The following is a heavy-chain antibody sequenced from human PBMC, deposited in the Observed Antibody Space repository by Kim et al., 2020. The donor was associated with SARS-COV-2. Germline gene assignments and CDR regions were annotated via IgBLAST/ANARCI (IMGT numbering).Heavy chain of an antibody. J-gene: IGHJ4*02. V-gene: IGHV3-74*01. CDR2: T. D-gene: IGHD3-10*01. Sequence: TNAGEPVKGRFTISRDNAKNTMYLQMNRLRAEDTAVYYCARGSGNFGDFDYWGQGTLGTVSS. CDR3: ARGSGNFGDFDY.